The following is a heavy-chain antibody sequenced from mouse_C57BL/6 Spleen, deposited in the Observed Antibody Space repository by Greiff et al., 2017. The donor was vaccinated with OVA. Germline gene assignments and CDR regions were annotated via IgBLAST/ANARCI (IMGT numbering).Heavy chain of an antibody. D-gene: IGHD2-5*01. CDR2: ISDGGSYT. CDR1: GFTFSSYA. V-gene: IGHV5-4*03. J-gene: IGHJ2*01. CDR3: ARGSYYSNYDYFDY. Sequence: EVKLVESGGGLVKPGGSLKLSCAASGFTFSSYAMSWVRQTPEKRLEWVATISDGGSYTYYPDNVKGRFTISRDNAKNNLYLQMSHLKSEDTAMYYYARGSYYSNYDYFDYWGQGTTLTVSS.